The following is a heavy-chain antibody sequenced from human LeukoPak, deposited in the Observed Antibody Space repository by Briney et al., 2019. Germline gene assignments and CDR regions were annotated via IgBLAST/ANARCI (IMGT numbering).Heavy chain of an antibody. CDR3: AKVNVNVVVIAYFDY. V-gene: IGHV3-30*02. CDR1: GFTFSSYG. Sequence: GGSLRLSCAASGFTFSSYGMHWVRQAPGKGLEWVAFIRYDGSNKDYADSVKGTFTIYRDKSKNTLYLQMNSLRAEDTAVYYCAKVNVNVVVIAYFDYWGQGTLVTVSS. CDR2: IRYDGSNK. J-gene: IGHJ4*02. D-gene: IGHD2-21*01.